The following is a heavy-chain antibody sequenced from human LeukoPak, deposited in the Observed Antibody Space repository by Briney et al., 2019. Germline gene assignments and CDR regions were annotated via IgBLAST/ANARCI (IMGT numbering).Heavy chain of an antibody. Sequence: ASVKVSCKASGYTFTSYYMHWVRQAPGQGLEWMGIINPSGGSTSYAQKFQGRVTMTRDMSTSTVYMELSSLRSEDTAVYYCARETRGIAAAGNYYYCYYMDVWGKGTTVTVSS. CDR1: GYTFTSYY. CDR2: INPSGGST. CDR3: ARETRGIAAAGNYYYCYYMDV. J-gene: IGHJ6*03. V-gene: IGHV1-46*01. D-gene: IGHD6-13*01.